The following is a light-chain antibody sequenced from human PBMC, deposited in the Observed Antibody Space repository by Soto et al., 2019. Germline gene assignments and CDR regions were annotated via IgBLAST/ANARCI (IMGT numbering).Light chain of an antibody. CDR2: SND. Sequence: QAVVTQPPSASGTPGQRVTISCSGSSSSIGSNTVNWYQQLPGTAPKLLIYSNDQRPSGVPDRFSGSKSGTSASLAISGLQSDDESDYYCATWDDSLNGLVFGGGTKLTVL. CDR1: SSSIGSNT. J-gene: IGLJ2*01. V-gene: IGLV1-44*01. CDR3: ATWDDSLNGLV.